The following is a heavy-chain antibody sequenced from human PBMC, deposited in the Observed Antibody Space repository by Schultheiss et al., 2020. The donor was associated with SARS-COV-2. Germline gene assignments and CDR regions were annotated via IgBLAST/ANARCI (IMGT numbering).Heavy chain of an antibody. D-gene: IGHD2-2*01. CDR3: ARINIVVVPAARPDTYYYYGMDV. Sequence: SQTLSLTCTVSGGSVSSGSYYWSWIRQPPGKGLEWIGYIYYSGSTNYNPSLKSRVTISVDTSKNQFSLKLSSVTAADTAVYYCARINIVVVPAARPDTYYYYGMDVWGQGTTVTVSS. CDR1: GGSVSSGSYY. CDR2: IYYSGST. J-gene: IGHJ6*02. V-gene: IGHV4-61*01.